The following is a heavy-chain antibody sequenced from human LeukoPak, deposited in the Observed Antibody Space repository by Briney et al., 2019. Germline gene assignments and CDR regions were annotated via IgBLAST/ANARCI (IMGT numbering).Heavy chain of an antibody. V-gene: IGHV3-30-3*01. J-gene: IGHJ4*02. D-gene: IGHD3-9*01. CDR3: ARVRVILTTMASFSY. Sequence: PGGSLRLSCAASGFTFSSYAMHWVRQAPGKGLEWVAVISNDGTEKYYADSVKGRFTTSRDNPENTLYLQLNSLRPDDTGVYYCARVRVILTTMASFSYWGLGTLVTVSS. CDR1: GFTFSSYA. CDR2: ISNDGTEK.